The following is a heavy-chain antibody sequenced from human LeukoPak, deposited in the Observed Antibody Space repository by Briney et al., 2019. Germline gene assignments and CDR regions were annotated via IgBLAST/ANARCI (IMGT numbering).Heavy chain of an antibody. CDR2: INQEGSEK. J-gene: IGHJ4*02. Sequence: SGGSLRLSCAVSGFSFSSYLMSWVRQAPGKGLEWVASINQEGSEKYYVDSVKGRFTISRDNSKNTLYLQMNSLRAEDTAVYYCARGWAEVRTPDYWGQGTLVTVSS. CDR1: GFSFSSYL. D-gene: IGHD4-23*01. CDR3: ARGWAEVRTPDY. V-gene: IGHV3-7*01.